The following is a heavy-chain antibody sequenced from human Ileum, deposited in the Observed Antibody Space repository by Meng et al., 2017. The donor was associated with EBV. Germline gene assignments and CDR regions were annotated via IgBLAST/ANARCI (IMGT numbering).Heavy chain of an antibody. J-gene: IGHJ4*02. Sequence: QVLRAESGPGLVKPSEPLSLTCTVSCGSISSYYWSWIRQPPGKGLEWIGYIYYSGSTNYNPSLKSRVTISVDTSKNQFSLNLSSVTAADTAVYYCARGGWSPDYWGQGTLVTVSS. V-gene: IGHV4-59*08. CDR1: CGSISSYY. CDR3: ARGGWSPDY. D-gene: IGHD2-15*01. CDR2: IYYSGST.